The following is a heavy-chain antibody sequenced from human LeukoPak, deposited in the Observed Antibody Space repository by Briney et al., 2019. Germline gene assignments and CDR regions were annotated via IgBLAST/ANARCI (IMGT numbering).Heavy chain of an antibody. CDR1: GGSFSGYY. Sequence: SETLSLTCAVYGGSFSGYYWSWIRQPPGKGLEWIGEINHSGSTNYNPSVKSRVTISVDTSKNQLSLKLSSVTAADTAVYYCARGLRERGPFDYWGQGTLVTVSS. J-gene: IGHJ4*02. CDR3: ARGLRERGPFDY. CDR2: INHSGST. D-gene: IGHD5-12*01. V-gene: IGHV4-34*01.